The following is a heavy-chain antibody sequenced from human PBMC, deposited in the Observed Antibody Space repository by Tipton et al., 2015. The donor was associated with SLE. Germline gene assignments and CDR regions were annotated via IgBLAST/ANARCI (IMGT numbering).Heavy chain of an antibody. Sequence: TLSLTCTVSGGSISSYYWSWIRQPPGKGLEWIWYIYYSGSTNYNPSLKSRVTISVDTSKNQFSLKLSSVTAADTAVYYCASAHWSGYFDYWGQGTLVTVSS. CDR3: ASAHWSGYFDY. J-gene: IGHJ4*02. D-gene: IGHD3-3*01. CDR1: GGSISSYY. CDR2: IYYSGST. V-gene: IGHV4-59*01.